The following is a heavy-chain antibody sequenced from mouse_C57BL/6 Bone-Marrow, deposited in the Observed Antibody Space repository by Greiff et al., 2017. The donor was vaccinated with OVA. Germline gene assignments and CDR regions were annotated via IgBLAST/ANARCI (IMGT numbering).Heavy chain of an antibody. Sequence: QVQLQQSGAELVRPGASVTLSCKASGYTFTDYEMHWVKQTPVHGLEWIGAIDPETGGTAYNQKFKGKAILTADKSSSTAYMDLRSLASAYSDVYYCTPYDGYYRGDYWGQGTLVTVSA. CDR1: GYTFTDYE. CDR3: TPYDGYYRGDY. D-gene: IGHD2-3*01. V-gene: IGHV1-15*01. J-gene: IGHJ3*01. CDR2: IDPETGGT.